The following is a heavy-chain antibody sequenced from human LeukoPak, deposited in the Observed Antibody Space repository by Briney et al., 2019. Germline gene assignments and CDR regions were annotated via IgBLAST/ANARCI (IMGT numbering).Heavy chain of an antibody. Sequence: GGSLRLSCAVSGFTFSTYTMHWVRQAPGKGLEGVTIISYDGSNKYYADSVKGRFTISRDNSKNTLYLQMNSLRTEDTAVYYCARGDKQLVFNRNKGGFDPWGQGTLVTVSS. V-gene: IGHV3-30*04. CDR3: ARGDKQLVFNRNKGGFDP. CDR2: ISYDGSNK. J-gene: IGHJ5*02. D-gene: IGHD6-13*01. CDR1: GFTFSTYT.